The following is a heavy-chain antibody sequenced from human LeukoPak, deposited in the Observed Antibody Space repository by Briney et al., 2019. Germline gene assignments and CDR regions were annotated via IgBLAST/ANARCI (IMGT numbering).Heavy chain of an antibody. CDR2: MSHDGSNE. D-gene: IGHD3-10*01. V-gene: IGHV3-30*04. CDR3: VRDISGEKSFDY. Sequence: GRSLRLPCAASGFDFSSYVMHWVRRAPGKGLEWVAVMSHDGSNEYYADSVKGRFTISRDNSKNTLSLQMNSLRAEDTAVYYCVRDISGEKSFDYWGQGTLVTVSS. CDR1: GFDFSSYV. J-gene: IGHJ4*02.